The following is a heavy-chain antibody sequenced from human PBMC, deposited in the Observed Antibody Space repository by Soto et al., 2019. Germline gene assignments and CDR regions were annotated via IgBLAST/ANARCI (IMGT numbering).Heavy chain of an antibody. CDR3: VASPEGPCFMRD. CDR1: GLTFSSYS. Sequence: EVQLVESGGGLVKPGGSLRLSCAASGLTFSSYSMNWVRQAPGKGLEWVSSISSGDSYIYYADSVRGRFTISRDNAENSLYLQMNSLRVEDTAVYYCVASPEGPCFMRDWGQGALVTVSS. J-gene: IGHJ4*02. CDR2: ISSGDSYI. D-gene: IGHD5-12*01. V-gene: IGHV3-21*01.